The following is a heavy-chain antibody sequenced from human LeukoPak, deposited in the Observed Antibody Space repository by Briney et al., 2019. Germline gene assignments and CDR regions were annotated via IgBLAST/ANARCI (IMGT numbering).Heavy chain of an antibody. D-gene: IGHD2-2*01. V-gene: IGHV3-74*01. CDR2: IIGNGRST. CDR1: GFSFTSYW. Sequence: RGSLRLSCATSGFSFTSYWLHWVRPGPGKGPGWVSRIIGNGRSTSYADSVKGRFTISRDNSKKTLYLQMNSLRAEDTAVYYCAKDLVGYQLSMNWFDPWGQGTLVTVSS. CDR3: AKDLVGYQLSMNWFDP. J-gene: IGHJ5*02.